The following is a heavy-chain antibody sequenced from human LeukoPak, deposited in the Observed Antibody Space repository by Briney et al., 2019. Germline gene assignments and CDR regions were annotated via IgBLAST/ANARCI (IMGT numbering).Heavy chain of an antibody. D-gene: IGHD3-9*01. Sequence: SETLSLTCTVSGGSISSYYWSWIRQPPGKGLEWIGYIYYSGSTNYNPSLKSRVTISVDTSKNQFSLKLSSVTAADTAVYYCARDRGQTGYYWSYYYYMDVWGIGTTVTVSS. J-gene: IGHJ6*03. V-gene: IGHV4-59*01. CDR3: ARDRGQTGYYWSYYYYMDV. CDR1: GGSISSYY. CDR2: IYYSGST.